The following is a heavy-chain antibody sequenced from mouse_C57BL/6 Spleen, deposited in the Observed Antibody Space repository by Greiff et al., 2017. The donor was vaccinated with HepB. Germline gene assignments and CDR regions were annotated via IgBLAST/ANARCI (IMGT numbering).Heavy chain of an antibody. CDR2: IDPSDSYT. CDR1: GYTFNSYW. D-gene: IGHD3-1*01. V-gene: IGHV1-50*01. J-gene: IGHJ4*01. CDR3: ARRGLRDAMDY. Sequence: QVQLQQPGAELVKPGASVKLSCKASGYTFNSYWMQWVKQRPGQGLEWIGEIDPSDSYTNYNQKFKGKATLTVDTSSSTAYMQLSSLTSEDSAVYYCARRGLRDAMDYWGQGTSVTVSS.